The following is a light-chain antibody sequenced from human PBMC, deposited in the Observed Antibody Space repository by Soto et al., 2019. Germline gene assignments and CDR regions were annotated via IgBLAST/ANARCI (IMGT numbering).Light chain of an antibody. J-gene: IGLJ2*01. V-gene: IGLV2-23*02. CDR3: CSYAGSSTYV. Sequence: QSALTQPASVSGSPGQSITISCTGTSSDVGSYNLVSWHQQHPGKAPKLMIYEVSKRPSGVSNRFSGSKSGNTASLTISGLQAEDEADYYCCSYAGSSTYVFGGGTKLTVL. CDR1: SSDVGSYNL. CDR2: EVS.